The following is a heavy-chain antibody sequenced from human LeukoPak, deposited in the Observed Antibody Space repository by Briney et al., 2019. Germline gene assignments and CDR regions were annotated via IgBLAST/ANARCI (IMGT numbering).Heavy chain of an antibody. CDR1: GFAFGYYA. D-gene: IGHD2-15*01. CDR2: IRSNPYGGKA. V-gene: IGHV3-49*04. J-gene: IGHJ4*02. Sequence: GGSLRLSCAASGFAFGYYAMSWVRQAPGKGLEWVGFIRSNPYGGKAEHAASVKGRYSISRDDSKSIVYLEMNSLEIEDTAVYYCTREADRFDHWGQGTLVTVSS. CDR3: TREADRFDH.